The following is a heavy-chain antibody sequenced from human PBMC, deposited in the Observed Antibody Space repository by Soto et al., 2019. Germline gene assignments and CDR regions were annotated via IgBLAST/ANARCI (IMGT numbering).Heavy chain of an antibody. D-gene: IGHD3-3*01. CDR3: ARGPLYDFWSGFDIYYYYGMDV. Sequence: ASETLSLTCAVYGGSFSAYYWSWVRQPPGKGLEWIGEIIHSESTKYNPSLKSRVTISVDTSKNQFSLKLSSVTAADTAVYYCARGPLYDFWSGFDIYYYYGMDVWGQGTTVTVSS. J-gene: IGHJ6*02. V-gene: IGHV4-34*12. CDR2: IIHSEST. CDR1: GGSFSAYY.